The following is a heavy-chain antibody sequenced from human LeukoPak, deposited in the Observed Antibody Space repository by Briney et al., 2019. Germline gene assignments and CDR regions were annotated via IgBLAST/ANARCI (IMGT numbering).Heavy chain of an antibody. CDR3: ASSSSSWKYYFDC. D-gene: IGHD6-13*01. CDR2: INPNSGGT. Sequence: ASVKVSCKASGYTFTGYYMHWVRQAPGQGLEWMGRINPNSGGTNYAQKFQGRVTMTRDTSISTAYMELSRLRSDDTAVYYCASSSSSWKYYFDCWGQGTLVTVSS. J-gene: IGHJ4*02. V-gene: IGHV1-2*06. CDR1: GYTFTGYY.